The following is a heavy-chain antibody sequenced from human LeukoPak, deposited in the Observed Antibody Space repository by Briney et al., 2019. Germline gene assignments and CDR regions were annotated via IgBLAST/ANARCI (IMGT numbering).Heavy chain of an antibody. Sequence: ASVKVSCKGSGYTFTKYAINWVRQATGQGLEWMGWMNPNSGNTGYAQKFQGRVTMTRNTSISTAYMELSSLRSEDTAVYYCARFWDTAMVDWGQGTLVTVSS. J-gene: IGHJ4*02. CDR2: MNPNSGNT. CDR1: GYTFTKYA. CDR3: ARFWDTAMVD. V-gene: IGHV1-8*01. D-gene: IGHD5-18*01.